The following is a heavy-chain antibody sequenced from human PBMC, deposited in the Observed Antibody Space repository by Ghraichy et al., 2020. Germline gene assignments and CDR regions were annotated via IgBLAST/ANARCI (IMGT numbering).Heavy chain of an antibody. Sequence: ETLSLTCTVSGGSISSSSYYWGWIRQPPGKGLEWIGSIYYSGSTYYNPSLKSRVTISVDTSKNQFSLKLSSVTAADTAVYYCARQSSGWYSYYFDYWGQGTLVTVSS. CDR1: GGSISSSSYY. D-gene: IGHD6-19*01. V-gene: IGHV4-39*01. J-gene: IGHJ4*02. CDR2: IYYSGST. CDR3: ARQSSGWYSYYFDY.